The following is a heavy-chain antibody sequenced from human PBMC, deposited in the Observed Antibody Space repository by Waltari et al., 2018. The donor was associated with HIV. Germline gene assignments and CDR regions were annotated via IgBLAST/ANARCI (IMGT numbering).Heavy chain of an antibody. CDR2: IKKDESEK. J-gene: IGHJ4*02. CDR1: GFTFNKYW. CDR3: AREALYDSSGYYFDY. V-gene: IGHV3-7*01. Sequence: EVQLVESGGGLVQPGGSLRLSCAASGFTFNKYWMTWVRQAPGQGLEWVANIKKDESEKYYVDSMKGRFTISRDNAKNSLFLQMNSLRVEDTAVYYCAREALYDSSGYYFDYWGQGTLVTVSS. D-gene: IGHD3-22*01.